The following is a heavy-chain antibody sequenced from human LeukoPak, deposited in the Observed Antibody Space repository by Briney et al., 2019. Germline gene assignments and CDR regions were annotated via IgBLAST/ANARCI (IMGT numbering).Heavy chain of an antibody. D-gene: IGHD6-19*01. CDR3: TRSDCSSGRCPGFDN. CDR1: GDSVSSNSAP. Sequence: SQTLSLTCGISGDSVSSNSAPWNWIRQSPSRGLEWLGRTYYRSKWFINYAPSMKSRIIINPDTPKNQVSLQLNSVTPEDTAVYYCTRSDCSSGRCPGFDNWGQGTLVTVSS. CDR2: TYYRSKWFI. J-gene: IGHJ4*02. V-gene: IGHV6-1*01.